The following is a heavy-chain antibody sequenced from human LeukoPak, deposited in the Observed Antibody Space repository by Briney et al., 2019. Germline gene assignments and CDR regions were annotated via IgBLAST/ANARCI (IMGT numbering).Heavy chain of an antibody. J-gene: IGHJ6*03. CDR1: GYTFTSYY. D-gene: IGHD2-15*01. V-gene: IGHV1-46*01. CDR3: ARAKRGYCSGGSCPRYHYYYMDV. Sequence: ASVKVSCKASGYTFTSYYMHWVRQAPGQGLEWMGIINPSGGSTSYAQKFQGRVTMTRDMSTSTVYMELSSLRSEDTAVYYCARAKRGYCSGGSCPRYHYYYMDVWGKGTTVTVSS. CDR2: INPSGGST.